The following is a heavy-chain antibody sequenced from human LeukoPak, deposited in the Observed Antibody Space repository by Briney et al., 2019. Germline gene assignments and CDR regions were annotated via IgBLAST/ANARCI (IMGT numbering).Heavy chain of an antibody. CDR1: GGSISTYY. V-gene: IGHV4-59*01. J-gene: IGHJ4*02. CDR3: ARGGGYASPIGY. D-gene: IGHD5-12*01. Sequence: SETLSLTCTLPGGSISTYYWSWIRQPPGKGLEWIGYIYHSGSTNYNPSLKSRVTISVDTSKNQFSLELSSVTAADTAVYYCARGGGYASPIGYWGQGALVTVSS. CDR2: IYHSGST.